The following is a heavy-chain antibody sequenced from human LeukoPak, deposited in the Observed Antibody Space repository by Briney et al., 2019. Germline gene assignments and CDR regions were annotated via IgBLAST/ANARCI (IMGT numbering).Heavy chain of an antibody. D-gene: IGHD2-2*01. CDR1: GYSFTSYW. J-gene: IGHJ3*02. V-gene: IGHV5-51*01. Sequence: GESLKISCKGSGYSFTSYWIGWVRQMPGKGLEWMGIIYPGDSDTRYSPSFQGQVSISADKSISTAYLQWSSLKASDTAMYYCARLPIGTRAMPDAFDIWGQGTMVTVSS. CDR3: ARLPIGTRAMPDAFDI. CDR2: IYPGDSDT.